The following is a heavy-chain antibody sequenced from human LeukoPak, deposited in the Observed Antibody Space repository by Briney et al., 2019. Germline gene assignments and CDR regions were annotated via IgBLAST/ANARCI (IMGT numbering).Heavy chain of an antibody. V-gene: IGHV2-70*11. CDR3: ARIAYDILTGYQYYFDY. CDR1: GFSLSTSGMC. D-gene: IGHD3-9*01. Sequence: QTLSLTCTFSGFSLSTSGMCVSWIRRPPGKALEWLARIDWDDDKYYSTSLKTRLTISKDTSKNQVVLTMTNMDPVDTATYYCARIAYDILTGYQYYFDYWGQGTLVTVSS. CDR2: IDWDDDK. J-gene: IGHJ4*02.